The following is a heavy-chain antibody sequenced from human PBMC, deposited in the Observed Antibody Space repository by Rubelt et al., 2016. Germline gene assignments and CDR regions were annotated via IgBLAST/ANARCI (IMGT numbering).Heavy chain of an antibody. V-gene: IGHV3-33*03. CDR2: WYDGSNK. CDR3: ARGVTPSG. D-gene: IGHD4-23*01. J-gene: IGHJ4*02. Sequence: WYDGSNKYYADSVKGRFTISRDNAKNSLYLQMNSLRAEDTAVYYCARGVTPSGWGQGTLVTVSS.